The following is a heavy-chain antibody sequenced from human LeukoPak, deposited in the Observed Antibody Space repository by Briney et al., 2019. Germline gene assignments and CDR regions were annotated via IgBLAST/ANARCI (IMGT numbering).Heavy chain of an antibody. CDR1: GFTFDDYG. V-gene: IGHV3-20*04. Sequence: PGGSLRLSCAASGFTFDDYGMSWVRQAPGKGLEWVSGINWNGGSTGYADSVKGRFTISRDNAKNSLYLQMNSLRAEDTAVYYCARDLATRQRTGLYDSWGQGALVTVSS. J-gene: IGHJ4*02. CDR2: INWNGGST. CDR3: ARDLATRQRTGLYDS. D-gene: IGHD3-16*02.